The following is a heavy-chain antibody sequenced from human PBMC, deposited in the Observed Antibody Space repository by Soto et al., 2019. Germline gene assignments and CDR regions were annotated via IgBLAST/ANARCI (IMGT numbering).Heavy chain of an antibody. D-gene: IGHD5-12*01. Sequence: GGSLRLSCTASGFTFRTYAMNWVRQAPGKGLEWVSSISGSGGHTFYADAVKGRFTISRDNSKNTLFLQMSSLSDEDTALYYCAKEEQSSGFDGLDYWGQGTLVTVSS. CDR3: AKEEQSSGFDGLDY. CDR1: GFTFRTYA. CDR2: ISGSGGHT. J-gene: IGHJ4*02. V-gene: IGHV3-23*01.